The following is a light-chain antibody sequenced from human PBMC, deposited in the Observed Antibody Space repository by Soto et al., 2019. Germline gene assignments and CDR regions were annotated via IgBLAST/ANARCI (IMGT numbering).Light chain of an antibody. J-gene: IGKJ4*01. Sequence: DIQMTQSPSSVSASVGDRVTITCRASQDISTWVAWYQQKPGKAPKLLISAASTLQSGVPRRFNGSGSGTDFTLIISSLQPEDFATYFCQQGDSFPFTFGGGTKVQIK. V-gene: IGKV1-12*01. CDR1: QDISTW. CDR3: QQGDSFPFT. CDR2: AAS.